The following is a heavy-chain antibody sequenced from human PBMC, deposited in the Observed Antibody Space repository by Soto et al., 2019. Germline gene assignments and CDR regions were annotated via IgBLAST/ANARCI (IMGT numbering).Heavy chain of an antibody. J-gene: IGHJ4*02. V-gene: IGHV3-30-3*01. CDR3: ARAPVVYYYGSGSYYYLDY. D-gene: IGHD3-10*01. CDR2: ISYDGSNK. Sequence: QVQLVESGGGVVQPGRSLRLSCAASGFTFSSYAMHWFRQAPGKGLEWVAVISYDGSNKYYADSVKGRFTISRDNSKNTMYPQMNSLRAEDTAVYYWARAPVVYYYGSGSYYYLDYWGQGTLVTVSS. CDR1: GFTFSSYA.